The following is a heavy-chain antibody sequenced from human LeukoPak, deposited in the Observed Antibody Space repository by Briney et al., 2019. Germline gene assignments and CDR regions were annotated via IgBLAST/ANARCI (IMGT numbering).Heavy chain of an antibody. CDR1: GGSISSDY. V-gene: IGHV4-59*01. Sequence: SETLSLTCTVSGGSISSDYWSWIRQPPGKGLEWIGYVYFSGTTNYNPFLKSRVTISVDTSTNRVSLKLRSVTAADTAVYYCAHLYYYGSGNYGLLDYWGQGTLVTVSS. D-gene: IGHD3-10*01. J-gene: IGHJ4*02. CDR2: VYFSGTT. CDR3: AHLYYYGSGNYGLLDY.